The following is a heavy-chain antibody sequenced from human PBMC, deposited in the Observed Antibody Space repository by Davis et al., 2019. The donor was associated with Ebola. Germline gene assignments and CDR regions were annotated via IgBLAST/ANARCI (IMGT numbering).Heavy chain of an antibody. Sequence: PGGSLRLSCAASGFTFSNAWMAWVRQAPGKGLEWVGRIKTNADGGTVAYAAPVKGRFTISRDNSKSTLYLEMNSLRAEDTAVYYCAKGGSGWPSDYSYDTGVWGNGTTVTVSS. CDR1: GFTFSNAW. CDR3: AKGGSGWPSDYSYDTGV. D-gene: IGHD6-19*01. V-gene: IGHV3-15*01. CDR2: IKTNADGGTV. J-gene: IGHJ6*04.